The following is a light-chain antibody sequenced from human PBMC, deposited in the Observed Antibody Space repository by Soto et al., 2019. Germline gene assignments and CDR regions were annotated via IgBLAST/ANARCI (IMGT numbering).Light chain of an antibody. Sequence: EIVLTQSPATLSLSPGERATLSCRASQSVSSYLAWYQHKPGQAPRLLIYAASNRATGIPARFSGSGSGTDFTLTISSLEPEDVAVYYCQQYASSPWTFGQGTKVDIK. J-gene: IGKJ1*01. CDR1: QSVSSY. CDR2: AAS. CDR3: QQYASSPWT. V-gene: IGKV3-11*01.